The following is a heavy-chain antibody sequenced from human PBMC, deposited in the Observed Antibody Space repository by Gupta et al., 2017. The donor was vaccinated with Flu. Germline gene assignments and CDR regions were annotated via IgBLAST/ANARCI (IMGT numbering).Heavy chain of an antibody. J-gene: IGHJ6*02. Sequence: QMQLVQSGAELKKPGSSVRVSCRTSGHPFNNHVLSWVRQAPGQGLEWMGGIIPIFGSALHAQKFQGRLTITADRSTSTVYMELSSLRHEDTALDFCAREYNSSWSLRNYYAMDGGGQGTTVTVSS. D-gene: IGHD3-22*01. CDR3: AREYNSSWSLRNYYAMDG. V-gene: IGHV1-69*06. CDR2: IIPIFGSA. CDR1: GHPFNNHV.